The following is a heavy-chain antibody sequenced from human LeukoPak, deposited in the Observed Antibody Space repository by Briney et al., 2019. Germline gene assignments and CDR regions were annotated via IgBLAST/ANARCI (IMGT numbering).Heavy chain of an antibody. V-gene: IGHV3-23*01. CDR3: AKYRTSPPYGLDV. D-gene: IGHD1-26*01. J-gene: IGHJ6*02. CDR1: GFTFSTYA. CDR2: ISGGAGST. Sequence: GGSLRLSCAASGFTFSTYAVNWVRQAPGKGLEWVSGISGGAGSTWYADSVKGRFTISRDNSKNTLYLQMNRLRVEDTATYYCAKYRTSPPYGLDVWGQGTTVTVSS.